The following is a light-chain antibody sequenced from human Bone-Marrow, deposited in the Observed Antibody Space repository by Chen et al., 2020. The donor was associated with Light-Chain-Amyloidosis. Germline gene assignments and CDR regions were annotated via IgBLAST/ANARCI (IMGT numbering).Light chain of an antibody. CDR2: RDT. CDR1: DLPTKY. Sequence: SYEPTPPPSLPVPPRQTRRINCPGDDLPTKYAYWYQQKPGQAPVLVIHRDTERPSGIPERFSGSSSGTTATLTISGVQAEDEADYHCQSADSSGTYEVIFGGGTKLTVL. V-gene: IGLV3-25*03. CDR3: QSADSSGTYEVI. J-gene: IGLJ2*01.